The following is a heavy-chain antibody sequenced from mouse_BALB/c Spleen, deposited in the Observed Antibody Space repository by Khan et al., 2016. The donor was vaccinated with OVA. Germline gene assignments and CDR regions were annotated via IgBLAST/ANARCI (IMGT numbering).Heavy chain of an antibody. CDR2: VNPNTGGS. Sequence: VQLQQSGPDLVKPGASVKISCKASGYSFTLYYMTWVKQSHGKSLEWIGRVNPNTGGSDYNQEFKGKAILTVDKSSNTAYMELHSLTSEDSAVYYCAIGYDFFAYWGQGTLVTVSA. V-gene: IGHV1-26*01. D-gene: IGHD2-14*01. J-gene: IGHJ3*01. CDR3: AIGYDFFAY. CDR1: GYSFTLYY.